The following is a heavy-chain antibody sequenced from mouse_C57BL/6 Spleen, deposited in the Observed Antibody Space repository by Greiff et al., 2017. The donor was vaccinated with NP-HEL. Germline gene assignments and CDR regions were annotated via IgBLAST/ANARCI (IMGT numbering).Heavy chain of an antibody. V-gene: IGHV1-50*01. CDR2: IDPSDSYT. CDR3: ARGGRGDVGDY. J-gene: IGHJ2*01. Sequence: QVQLQQPGAELVKPGASVKLSCKAFGYTFTSYWMQWVKQRPGQGLEWIGEIDPSDSYTNYNQKFKGKATLTVDTSSSTAYMQLSSLTSEDSAVYYCARGGRGDVGDYWGQGTTLTVSS. D-gene: IGHD1-1*01. CDR1: GYTFTSYW.